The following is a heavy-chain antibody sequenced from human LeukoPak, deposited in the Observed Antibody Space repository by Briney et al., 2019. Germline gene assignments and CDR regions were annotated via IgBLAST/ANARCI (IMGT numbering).Heavy chain of an antibody. J-gene: IGHJ4*02. V-gene: IGHV3-23*01. CDR1: GFSFSNYG. Sequence: GGSLRLSCAASGFSFSNYGMSWVRQAPGKGLEWVSLISGSGGSTYYADSVKGRFTISRDNSKSKNTLYLQMNSLRAEDTAVYYCTKSLGSQQLVSDYGYWGQGTLVTVSS. CDR2: ISGSGGST. CDR3: TKSLGSQQLVSDYGY. D-gene: IGHD6-13*01.